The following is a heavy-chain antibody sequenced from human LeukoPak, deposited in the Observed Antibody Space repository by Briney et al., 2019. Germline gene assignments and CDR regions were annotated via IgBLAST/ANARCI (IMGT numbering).Heavy chain of an antibody. CDR3: AREDVVFVDAVRYYYYGMDV. CDR1: GYNFISCY. J-gene: IGHJ6*02. V-gene: IGHV1-46*01. D-gene: IGHD3-10*02. Sequence: ASVKVSCKASGYNFISCYMHWVRQAPGQGLEWMGIINPSGGSTSYAQKFQDRVTMTRDTSTSTVYMELSSLKSEDTAVYYCAREDVVFVDAVRYYYYGMDVWGQGTTVPVSS. CDR2: INPSGGST.